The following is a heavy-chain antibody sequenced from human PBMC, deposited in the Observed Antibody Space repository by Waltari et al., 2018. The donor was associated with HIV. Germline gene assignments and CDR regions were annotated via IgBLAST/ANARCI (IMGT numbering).Heavy chain of an antibody. J-gene: IGHJ4*02. Sequence: EVQLVQSGGGLIKHGGSLRLSCAASGFSVSGYWMHWVRQTPGKGLGWVSRINIDGRRIDYADAVRGRFTISRDSAKNTLALQMNSLTEEDTAVYYCSRDTFGEYDYWGQGTLVTVSS. CDR2: INIDGRRI. CDR1: GFSVSGYW. CDR3: SRDTFGEYDY. D-gene: IGHD3-10*01. V-gene: IGHV3-74*01.